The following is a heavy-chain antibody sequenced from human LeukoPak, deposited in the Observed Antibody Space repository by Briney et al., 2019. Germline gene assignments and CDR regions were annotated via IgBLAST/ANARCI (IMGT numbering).Heavy chain of an antibody. D-gene: IGHD3-10*01. Sequence: GASVTVSCKVSGYTLTELSMHWVRQAPGKGLEWMGGFDPEDGETIYAQKFQGRVTMTEDTSTDTAYMELSSLRSEDTAVYYCATDYGSGSYPPGWFDPWGQGTLVTVSS. CDR1: GYTLTELS. CDR2: FDPEDGET. J-gene: IGHJ5*02. V-gene: IGHV1-24*01. CDR3: ATDYGSGSYPPGWFDP.